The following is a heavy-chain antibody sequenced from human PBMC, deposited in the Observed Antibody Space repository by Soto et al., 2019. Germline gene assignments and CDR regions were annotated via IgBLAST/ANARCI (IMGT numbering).Heavy chain of an antibody. CDR2: IIPILGVA. D-gene: IGHD3-10*01. CDR3: ARSATPQGSGQYYYYYYMDV. Sequence: SVKVSCKASGGTFSSYTISWVRQAPGQGLEWMGRIIPILGVANYAQKFQGRVTITADKSTSTAYMELSSLRSEDTAVYYCARSATPQGSGQYYYYYYMDVWGKGTTVTVSS. CDR1: GGTFSSYT. V-gene: IGHV1-69*02. J-gene: IGHJ6*03.